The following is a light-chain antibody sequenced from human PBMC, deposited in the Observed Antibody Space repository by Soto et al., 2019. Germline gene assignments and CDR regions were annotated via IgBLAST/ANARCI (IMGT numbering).Light chain of an antibody. CDR2: GSS. J-gene: IGKJ1*01. CDR3: QKYDSDTRT. CDR1: QGISTF. Sequence: DIQMTQSPSSLSSSFGDRVTITWRASQGISTFLAWYQQKPGKVPKLLIYGSSTLQSGVPSRFSVSGSGTDFTLTISRLQHEDVATYYYQKYDSDTRTFCQGTKVDIK. V-gene: IGKV1-27*01.